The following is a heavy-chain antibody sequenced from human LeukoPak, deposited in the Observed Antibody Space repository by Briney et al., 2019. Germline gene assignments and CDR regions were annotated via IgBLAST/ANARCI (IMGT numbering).Heavy chain of an antibody. CDR2: INPNSGGT. J-gene: IGHJ4*02. CDR1: GYTFTGYY. D-gene: IGHD2-15*01. V-gene: IGHV1-2*02. CDR3: ARDLLSSWNSALGY. Sequence: ASVKVSCKASGYTFTGYYMHWVRQAPGQGLEWMGWINPNSGGTNYAQKFQGRVTTTRDTSISTAYMELSRLRSDDTAVYYCARDLLSSWNSALGYWGQGTLVTVSS.